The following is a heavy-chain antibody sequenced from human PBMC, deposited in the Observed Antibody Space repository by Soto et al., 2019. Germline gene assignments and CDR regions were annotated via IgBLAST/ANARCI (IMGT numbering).Heavy chain of an antibody. CDR3: ARLLIGSSGWPLDY. V-gene: IGHV3-21*01. J-gene: IGHJ4*02. Sequence: GWSLRLSCAPSVFTFISYSMNWVRQAPGKWLEWVSSISSSSSYIYYADSVKGRFTISRDNAKNSLYLQMNSLRAEDTAVYYCARLLIGSSGWPLDYWGQGTLVTVSS. CDR2: ISSSSSYI. D-gene: IGHD6-19*01. CDR1: VFTFISYS.